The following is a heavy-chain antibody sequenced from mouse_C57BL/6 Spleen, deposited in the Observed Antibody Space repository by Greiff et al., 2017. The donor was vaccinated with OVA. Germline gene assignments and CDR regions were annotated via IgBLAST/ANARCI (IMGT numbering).Heavy chain of an antibody. Sequence: QVHVKQSGAELVKPGASVKLSCKASGYTFTSYWMQWVKQRPGQGLEWIGEIDPSDSYTNYNQKFKGKATLTVDTSSSTAYMQLSSLTSEDSAVYYCAREDGNYLAWFAYWGQGTLVTVSA. J-gene: IGHJ3*01. CDR1: GYTFTSYW. CDR3: AREDGNYLAWFAY. V-gene: IGHV1-50*01. CDR2: IDPSDSYT. D-gene: IGHD2-1*01.